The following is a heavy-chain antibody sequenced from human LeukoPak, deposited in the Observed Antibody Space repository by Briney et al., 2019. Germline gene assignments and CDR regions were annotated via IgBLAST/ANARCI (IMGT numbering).Heavy chain of an antibody. D-gene: IGHD1-14*01. CDR2: MWYDGSNK. CDR3: AKDGPDPPTRATRYYFDY. J-gene: IGHJ4*02. Sequence: QSGGSLRLSCAASGFTFSSFDMHWVRQAPGKGLEWVAIMWYDGSNKYYADSVKGRFTISRDNSKNTLYPQMNSLRAEDTAVYYCAKDGPDPPTRATRYYFDYWGQGTLVTVSS. V-gene: IGHV3-33*06. CDR1: GFTFSSFD.